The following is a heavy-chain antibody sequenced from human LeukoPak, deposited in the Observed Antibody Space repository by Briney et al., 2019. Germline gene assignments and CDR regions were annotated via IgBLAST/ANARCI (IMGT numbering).Heavy chain of an antibody. CDR2: ISSSSSTI. CDR1: GFTFSSYS. V-gene: IGHV3-48*01. CDR3: AKDGLTDSSSSNWFDP. Sequence: GGSLRLSCAASGFTFSSYSMNWVRQAPGKGLEWVSYISSSSSTIYYADSVKGRFTISRDNAKNSLYLQMNSLRAENTAVYYCAKDGLTDSSSSNWFDPWGQGTLVTVSS. D-gene: IGHD6-13*01. J-gene: IGHJ5*02.